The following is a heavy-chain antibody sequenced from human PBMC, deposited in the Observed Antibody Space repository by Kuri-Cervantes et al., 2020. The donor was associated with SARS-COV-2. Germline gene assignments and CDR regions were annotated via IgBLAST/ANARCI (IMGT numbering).Heavy chain of an antibody. CDR2: INHSGST. J-gene: IGHJ4*02. D-gene: IGHD6-6*01. V-gene: IGHV4-39*07. Sequence: SETLSLTCTVSGASISSSGYYWSWIRQPPGKGLEWIGEINHSGSTNYNPSLKSRVTISVDTSKNQFSLKLSSVTAADTAVYYCAREVSSEQLVAFDYWGQGTLVTVSS. CDR3: AREVSSEQLVAFDY. CDR1: GASISSSGYY.